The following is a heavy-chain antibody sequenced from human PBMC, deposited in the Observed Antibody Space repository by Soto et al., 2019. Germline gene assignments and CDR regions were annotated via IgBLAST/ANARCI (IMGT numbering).Heavy chain of an antibody. J-gene: IGHJ6*02. D-gene: IGHD2-2*01. Sequence: GESLKISCKGSGYSFTSYWIGWVRQMPGKGLEWMGIIYPGDSDTRYSPSFQGQVTISADKSISTAYLQWSSLKASDTAMYYCARLDVVVPADKTYYYGMDVWGQGTTVTVSS. CDR1: GYSFTSYW. CDR2: IYPGDSDT. CDR3: ARLDVVVPADKTYYYGMDV. V-gene: IGHV5-51*01.